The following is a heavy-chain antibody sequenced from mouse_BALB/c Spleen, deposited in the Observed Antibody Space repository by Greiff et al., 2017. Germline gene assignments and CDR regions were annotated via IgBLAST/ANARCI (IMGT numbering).Heavy chain of an antibody. CDR1: GYTFTSYT. CDR3: ARWVYYGNCEDYAMDY. Sequence: VQLQQSGAELARPGASVKMSSKASGYTFTSYTMHWVKQRPGQGLEWIGYINPSSGYTNYNQKFKDKATLTADKSTSTAYMQLSSLTSEDSAVYYCARWVYYGNCEDYAMDYWGQGTSVTVSS. D-gene: IGHD2-1*01. V-gene: IGHV1-4*01. J-gene: IGHJ4*01. CDR2: INPSSGYT.